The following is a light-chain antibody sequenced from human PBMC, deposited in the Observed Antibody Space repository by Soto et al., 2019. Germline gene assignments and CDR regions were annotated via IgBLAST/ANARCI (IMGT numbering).Light chain of an antibody. CDR1: LSVSSNY. CDR3: QQYGGSPPIT. CDR2: GAS. J-gene: IGKJ3*01. V-gene: IGKV3-20*01. Sequence: EIVLTQSPGTLSLSPGERATLSCRASLSVSSNYLAWYQQKPGQAPRLLIYGASSRATGIPDRFSGSGSETDFTLTISRLEPEDFAVYYCQQYGGSPPITFGPGTKVDIK.